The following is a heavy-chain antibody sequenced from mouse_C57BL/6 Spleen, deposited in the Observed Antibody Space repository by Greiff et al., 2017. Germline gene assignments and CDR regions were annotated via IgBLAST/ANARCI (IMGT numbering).Heavy chain of an antibody. J-gene: IGHJ3*01. D-gene: IGHD2-12*01. CDR3: TGGVLQSWFAY. CDR1: GFTFSNYW. CDR2: ISLKSDNYAT. V-gene: IGHV6-3*01. Sequence: EVKLMESGGGLVQPGGSMKLSCVASGFTFSNYWMNWVRQSPEKGLEWVAQISLKSDNYATHYAKSVKGRFTISRDDSKSSVYLQMNNLSAEDTGIYYGTGGVLQSWFAYWGQGTLVTVSA.